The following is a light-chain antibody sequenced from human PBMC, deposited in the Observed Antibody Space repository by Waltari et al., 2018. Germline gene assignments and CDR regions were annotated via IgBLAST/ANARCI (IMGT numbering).Light chain of an antibody. CDR1: SRDLGRFDL. Sequence: QSALTQPASVSASPGQSITTPCTGTSRDLGRFDLVSWFHPHPGEAPRLIIYEASKRPSGVSNRFSGSKSGTTASLTISGLQAEDEADYYCCSYAGSSSWVFGGGTKLTVL. CDR3: CSYAGSSSWV. CDR2: EAS. J-gene: IGLJ3*02. V-gene: IGLV2-23*01.